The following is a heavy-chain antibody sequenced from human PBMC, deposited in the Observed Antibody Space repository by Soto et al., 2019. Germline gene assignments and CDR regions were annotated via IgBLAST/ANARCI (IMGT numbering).Heavy chain of an antibody. V-gene: IGHV4-59*08. Sequence: PSETLSLTCTVSGGSISNYYWSWFRQTPGKGLEWIGYVHDSWGSNYNPSLKSRVAISLDTSKSQFSLKLTSVTATDTAVYYCARQGLGALHGLVDVWGQGTTVTVS. CDR2: VHDSWGS. CDR1: GGSISNYY. CDR3: ARQGLGALHGLVDV. J-gene: IGHJ6*02. D-gene: IGHD1-26*01.